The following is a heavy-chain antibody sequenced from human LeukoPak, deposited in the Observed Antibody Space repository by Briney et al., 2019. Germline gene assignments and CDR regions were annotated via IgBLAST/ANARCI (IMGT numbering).Heavy chain of an antibody. V-gene: IGHV1-8*03. D-gene: IGHD3-3*01. J-gene: IGHJ6*03. CDR3: ARGPSYALWRGSGYSYYYMAV. CDR2: MNPNSGNI. Sequence: ASVKDSCRASGYTFTNYDINWVRRATGQGLEYMGWMNPNSGNIGFAQRFQGRVTITRNTSISTAYMEMSGLRSDDTAVYYCARGPSYALWRGSGYSYYYMAVWGKGTTVTVSS. CDR1: GYTFTNYD.